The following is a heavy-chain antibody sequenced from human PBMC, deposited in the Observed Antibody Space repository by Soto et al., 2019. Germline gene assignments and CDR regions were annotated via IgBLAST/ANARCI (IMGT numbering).Heavy chain of an antibody. D-gene: IGHD3-10*01. J-gene: IGHJ4*02. CDR2: VXXSXXX. CDR3: ARLYGAPAYYSDY. CDR1: GGSIIGYY. Sequence: PSETRSLTCTVSGGSIIGYYWTWIRQSPGKRLAWFXXVXXSXXXXXNXXITRRVTISVDTSKNQCSMNQRSVTAADTAVYFCARLYGAPAYYSDYWGRGTLVTVSS. V-gene: IGHV4-59*01.